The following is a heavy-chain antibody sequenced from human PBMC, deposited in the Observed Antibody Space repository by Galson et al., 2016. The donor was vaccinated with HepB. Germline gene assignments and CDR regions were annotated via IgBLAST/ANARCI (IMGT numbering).Heavy chain of an antibody. D-gene: IGHD6-19*01. Sequence: SLRLPCAASGDSFSGPALHCVRQAPGQGLEGVAVISYDGTYRLYADSLWGRFPLSRDHFNNTLYLQMNSLRTADTAVYDCARELSLVPGKGGHFDLWGQGALVTVSS. CDR1: GDSFSGPA. CDR3: ARELSLVPGKGGHFDL. J-gene: IGHJ5*02. CDR2: ISYDGTYR. V-gene: IGHV3-30*04.